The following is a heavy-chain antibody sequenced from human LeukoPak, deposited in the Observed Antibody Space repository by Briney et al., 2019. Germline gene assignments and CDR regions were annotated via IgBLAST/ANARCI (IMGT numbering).Heavy chain of an antibody. Sequence: GASVKVSCKASGYTFTGYYMHWVRQAPGQGLEWMGWINPNSGGTNYAQKFQGRVTMTRDTSISTAYMELSRLRSDDTAVYYCARAMVRGVIPNRTPYYYYYMDVWGKGTTVTVSS. CDR3: ARAMVRGVIPNRTPYYYYYMDV. V-gene: IGHV1-2*02. CDR2: INPNSGGT. J-gene: IGHJ6*03. D-gene: IGHD3-10*01. CDR1: GYTFTGYY.